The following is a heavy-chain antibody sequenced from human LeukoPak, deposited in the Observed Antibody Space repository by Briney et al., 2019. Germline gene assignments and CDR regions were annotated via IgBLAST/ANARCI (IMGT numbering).Heavy chain of an antibody. CDR3: ARALEPEYGAPFDY. CDR2: IYYSGST. D-gene: IGHD4-17*01. Sequence: PSETLSLTCTVSGGSISSYYWSWIRQPPGKGLEWIGYIYYSGSTNYNPSLKSRVTISVDTSKNQFSLKLSSVTAADTAVYYCARALEPEYGAPFDYWGQGTLVTVSS. V-gene: IGHV4-59*01. J-gene: IGHJ4*02. CDR1: GGSISSYY.